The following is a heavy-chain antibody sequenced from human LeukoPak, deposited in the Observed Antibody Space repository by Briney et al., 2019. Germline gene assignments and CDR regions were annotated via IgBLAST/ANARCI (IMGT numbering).Heavy chain of an antibody. CDR2: ISYDGSNK. D-gene: IGHD6-13*01. Sequence: AGGSLRLSCVVSGFTFSRYAMHWVRQAPGKGLEWVAVISYDGSNKYYADSVKGRFTISRDNSRNTVYLAVNSLRTEDTAVYYCASDIVATAGPGLFDYWGQGTLVTVSS. CDR1: GFTFSRYA. V-gene: IGHV3-30-3*01. J-gene: IGHJ4*02. CDR3: ASDIVATAGPGLFDY.